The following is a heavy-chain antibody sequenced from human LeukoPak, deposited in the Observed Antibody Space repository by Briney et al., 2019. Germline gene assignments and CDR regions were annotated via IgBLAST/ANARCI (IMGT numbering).Heavy chain of an antibody. CDR2: IYHTGST. J-gene: IGHJ4*02. V-gene: IGHV4-38-2*01. Sequence: SETLSLTCGVSGYSISRGYYWAWIRQPPGKGLEWIGTIYHTGSTYYNPSLESRVTISVDTSKNEFSLNLNSVTTADTAVYYCARAGWIITSGIDYWGQGALVTVSS. CDR1: GYSISRGYY. CDR3: ARAGWIITSGIDY. D-gene: IGHD3-10*01.